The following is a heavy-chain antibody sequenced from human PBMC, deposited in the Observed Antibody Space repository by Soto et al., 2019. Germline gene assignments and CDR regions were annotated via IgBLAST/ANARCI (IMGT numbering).Heavy chain of an antibody. CDR3: AKFDSSSWYGFDY. J-gene: IGHJ4*02. CDR2: INISGGAT. Sequence: GGSLRLSCAVSGFTFSSYAMSWVRQAPGKGLEWVSGINISGGATYYADSVKGRFTISRDNSNNTLYLQMNSLSAEDTAVYYCAKFDSSSWYGFDYWGQGTPVTVSS. V-gene: IGHV3-23*01. CDR1: GFTFSSYA. D-gene: IGHD6-13*01.